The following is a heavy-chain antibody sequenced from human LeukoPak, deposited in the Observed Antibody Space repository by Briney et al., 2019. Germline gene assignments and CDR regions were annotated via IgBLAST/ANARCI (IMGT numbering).Heavy chain of an antibody. Sequence: AGGTLRLSCAASGFTFSSYGMSWVRQAPGKGLEWVSAISGSGGSTYYADSVKGRFTISRDNSKDTLYLQMNSLRAEDTAVYYCARDGSYNWNDGGDAFDIWGQGTMVTVSS. D-gene: IGHD1-1*01. CDR3: ARDGSYNWNDGGDAFDI. CDR2: ISGSGGST. CDR1: GFTFSSYG. J-gene: IGHJ3*02. V-gene: IGHV3-23*01.